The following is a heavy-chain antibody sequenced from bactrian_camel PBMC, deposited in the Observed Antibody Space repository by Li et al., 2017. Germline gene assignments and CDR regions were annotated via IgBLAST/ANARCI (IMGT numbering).Heavy chain of an antibody. CDR2: IDTDGST. CDR1: GYTYSAYC. CDR3: AAVARPRLRHCVHMREADFVS. D-gene: IGHD1*01. Sequence: QLVESGGGSVQAGGSLRLSCAASGYTYSAYCMGWFRQAPGKEREGVAAIDTDGSTSYIDSVKGRFTISEDTAKNVLYLHMSDVKPEDTALYYCAAVARPRLRHCVHMREADFVSWGQGTQVTVS. V-gene: IGHV3S53*01. J-gene: IGHJ6*01.